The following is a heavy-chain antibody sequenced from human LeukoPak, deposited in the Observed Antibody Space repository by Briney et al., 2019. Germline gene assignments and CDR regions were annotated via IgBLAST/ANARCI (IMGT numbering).Heavy chain of an antibody. CDR2: ISAYNGNT. J-gene: IGHJ5*02. Sequence: ASVKVSCKASGYTFTSYGISWVRQAPGQGLEWMGWISAYNGNTNYAQKLQGRVTMTTDTSTSTAYMELRSLRSDDTAVYYCARMGKGYCSSTSSYSSFDPWGQGTLVTVSS. D-gene: IGHD2-2*01. CDR3: ARMGKGYCSSTSSYSSFDP. CDR1: GYTFTSYG. V-gene: IGHV1-18*04.